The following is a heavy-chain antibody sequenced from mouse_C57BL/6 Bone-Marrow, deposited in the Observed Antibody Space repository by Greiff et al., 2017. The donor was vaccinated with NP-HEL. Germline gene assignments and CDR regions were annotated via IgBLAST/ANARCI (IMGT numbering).Heavy chain of an antibody. Sequence: EVKLQESGPELVKPGDSVKISCKASGYSFTGYFMNWVMQSHGKSLEWIGRINPYNGDTFYNQKFKGKATLTVDKSSSTAHMELRSLTSEDSAVYYCARSGWSGAMDYWGQGTSVTVSS. CDR3: ARSGWSGAMDY. CDR2: INPYNGDT. V-gene: IGHV1-20*01. J-gene: IGHJ4*01. CDR1: GYSFTGYF. D-gene: IGHD2-3*01.